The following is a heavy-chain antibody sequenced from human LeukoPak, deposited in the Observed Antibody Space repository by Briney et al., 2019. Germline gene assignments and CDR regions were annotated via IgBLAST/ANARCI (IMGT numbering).Heavy chain of an antibody. CDR2: ISAYNGNT. D-gene: IGHD3-22*01. V-gene: IGHV1-18*01. CDR1: GYTFTSYG. Sequence: ASVKVSCRASGYTFTSYGISRVRQAPGQGLEWMGWISAYNGNTNYAQKLQGRVTMTTDTSTSTAYMELRSLRSDDTAVYYCAREPLYYYDSSATGDYWGQGTLVTVSS. J-gene: IGHJ4*02. CDR3: AREPLYYYDSSATGDY.